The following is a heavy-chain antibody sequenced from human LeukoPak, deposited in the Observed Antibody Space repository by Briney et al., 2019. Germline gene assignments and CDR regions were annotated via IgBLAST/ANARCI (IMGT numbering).Heavy chain of an antibody. CDR3: ARARSSSSWYVYPMYHMDV. CDR1: GFSFSSYW. D-gene: IGHD6-13*01. CDR2: INTDGSST. V-gene: IGHV3-74*01. J-gene: IGHJ6*03. Sequence: GGSLRLSCAASGFSFSSYWMHWVRQAPGKGLVWVSRINTDGSSTSYADSVKGRFTISRDNAKNTLYLQMNSLRAEDTAVYYCARARSSSSWYVYPMYHMDVWGKGTTVTVSS.